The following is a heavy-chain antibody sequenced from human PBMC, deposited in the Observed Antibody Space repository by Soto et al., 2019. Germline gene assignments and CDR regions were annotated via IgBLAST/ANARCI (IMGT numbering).Heavy chain of an antibody. CDR2: IIPIFGTA. CDR3: APVGYYDSSLLPFDP. J-gene: IGHJ5*02. CDR1: GGTFSSYA. D-gene: IGHD3-22*01. V-gene: IGHV1-69*13. Sequence: SVKVSCKASGGTFSSYAISWVRQAPGQGLEWMGGIIPIFGTANYAQKFQGRVTITADESTSTAYVELSSLRSEDTAVYYCAPVGYYDSSLLPFDPWGQGTLVTVSS.